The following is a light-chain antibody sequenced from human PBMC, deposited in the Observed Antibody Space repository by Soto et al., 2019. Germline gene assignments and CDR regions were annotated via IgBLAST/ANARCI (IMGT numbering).Light chain of an antibody. CDR1: SSNIGSDS. CDR3: ATWDDSLNGYV. Sequence: QSVLTQPPSASGIPGQRVTISCSGSSSNIGSDSVNWYQQLPGTAPKLLIHKNNHRPSGVPDRFSGSRSGTPASLAISGPQSEDEADYYCATWDDSLNGYVFGTGTKVTVL. V-gene: IGLV1-44*01. J-gene: IGLJ1*01. CDR2: KNN.